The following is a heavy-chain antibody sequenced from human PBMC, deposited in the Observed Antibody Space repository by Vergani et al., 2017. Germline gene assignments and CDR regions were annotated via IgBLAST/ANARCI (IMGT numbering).Heavy chain of an antibody. CDR3: ARAEIYYDSSGYIYYYYGMDV. CDR1: GGTFNNYA. J-gene: IGHJ6*02. CDR2: IIPIFGTA. V-gene: IGHV1-69*13. D-gene: IGHD3-22*01. Sequence: QVQLLQSGAEVKKPGSSVKVSCKASGGTFNNYAISWVRQAPGQGLAWMGRIIPIFGTANYAQKFQGRVTITADESTSTAYMELSSLRSEDTAVYYCARAEIYYDSSGYIYYYYGMDVWGQGTAVTVSS.